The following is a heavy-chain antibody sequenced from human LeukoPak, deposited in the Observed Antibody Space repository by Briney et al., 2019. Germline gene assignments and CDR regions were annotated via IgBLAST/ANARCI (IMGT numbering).Heavy chain of an antibody. Sequence: ASLRVSSTASVYTFTDYYMNWVRQAPGQGREWRGWINVNRGGTNYAQRFQGRVTMTRDTSITTAYMELSRLKSDDTAVYYCARRYCSSTSCYYFDYWGQGTLVTVSS. CDR1: VYTFTDYY. V-gene: IGHV1-2*02. J-gene: IGHJ4*02. CDR2: INVNRGGT. D-gene: IGHD2-2*01. CDR3: ARRYCSSTSCYYFDY.